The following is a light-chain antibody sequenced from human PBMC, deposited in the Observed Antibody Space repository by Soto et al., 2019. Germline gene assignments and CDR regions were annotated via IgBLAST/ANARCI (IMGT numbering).Light chain of an antibody. J-gene: IGKJ1*01. CDR2: GAS. V-gene: IGKV3-20*01. Sequence: EIVLTQSPGTLSLSPGERATLSCRASQSVSSSYLAWYQQKPGQAPRLLIYGASSRATGIPDRFSGSGSGNDFPLTISRLEPEDFAVYYCQQYGCSPLTFGQGTKVDIK. CDR1: QSVSSSY. CDR3: QQYGCSPLT.